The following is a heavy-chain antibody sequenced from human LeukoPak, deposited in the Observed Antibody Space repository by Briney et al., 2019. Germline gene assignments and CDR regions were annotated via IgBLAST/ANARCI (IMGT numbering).Heavy chain of an antibody. J-gene: IGHJ4*02. V-gene: IGHV3-23*01. CDR3: ARAPLTIDY. Sequence: GGSLRLSCAASGFTFSSYAMSWVRQAPGKGLEWVSAISGSGGSTYYADSVKGRFTTSRDNAKNSLYLQMNSLRAEDTAVYYCARAPLTIDYWGQGTLVTVSS. D-gene: IGHD1-14*01. CDR2: ISGSGGST. CDR1: GFTFSSYA.